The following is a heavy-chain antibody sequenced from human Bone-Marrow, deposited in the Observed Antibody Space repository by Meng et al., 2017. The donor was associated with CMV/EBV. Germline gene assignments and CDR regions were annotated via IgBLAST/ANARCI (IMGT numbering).Heavy chain of an antibody. D-gene: IGHD1-26*01. CDR2: IYSGGST. J-gene: IGHJ4*02. CDR1: GFTVSSNY. CDR3: ARGGSSGSFFFDY. V-gene: IGHV3-53*05. Sequence: GESLKISCAASGFTVSSNYMSWVRQAPGKGLEWVSVIYSGGSTYYADSVKGRFTISRDNSKSTLYLQMNSLRAEDTAVYYCARGGSSGSFFFDYWGQGTLVTVSS.